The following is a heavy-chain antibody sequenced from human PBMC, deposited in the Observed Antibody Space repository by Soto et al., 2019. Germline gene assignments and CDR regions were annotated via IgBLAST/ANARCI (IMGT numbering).Heavy chain of an antibody. CDR1: GGSIRTGGYS. Sequence: QLQLQESGSGLVKPSQTLSLTCTVSGGSIRTGGYSWSWIRQPPGKGLEWIGNTYHSGNHYYNPSLKSRVTISVDGSKNQFSLKVSSVTAADTAVYYCAREDYGDYGGYFDYCGQGSLVTVSS. D-gene: IGHD4-17*01. J-gene: IGHJ4*02. CDR3: AREDYGDYGGYFDY. V-gene: IGHV4-30-2*01. CDR2: TYHSGNH.